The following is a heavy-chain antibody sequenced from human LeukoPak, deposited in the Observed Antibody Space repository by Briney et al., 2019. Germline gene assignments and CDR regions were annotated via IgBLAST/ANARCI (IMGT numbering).Heavy chain of an antibody. J-gene: IGHJ3*02. CDR3: ARVQLLGIAAALDAFDI. Sequence: KPSETLSLTCTVSGGSVSRTSYYWSWIRQPPGKGLEWIGYIYYTGTTNYNPSLKSRVTISVDTSKNQFSLRLRSVTAADTAVYYCARVQLLGIAAALDAFDIWGQGTMVTVSS. D-gene: IGHD6-13*01. CDR2: IYYTGTT. CDR1: GGSVSRTSYY. V-gene: IGHV4-61*01.